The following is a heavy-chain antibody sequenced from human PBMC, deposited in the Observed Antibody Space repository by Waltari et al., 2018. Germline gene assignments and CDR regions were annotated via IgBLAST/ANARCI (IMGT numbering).Heavy chain of an antibody. CDR2: ISYDESKI. CDR1: GFTFSSFG. J-gene: IGHJ1*01. V-gene: IGHV3-30*18. CDR3: AKGDDYGDYGTHFQH. D-gene: IGHD4-17*01. Sequence: QVQLVESGGGVVQSGRSLRLSCAASGFTFSSFGFHWVRQAPGKRLEWLAGISYDESKIYYADSVRGRFTISRDKSKNTLYLQMNSLRGDDTAVYYCAKGDDYGDYGTHFQHWGQGTMVTVYS.